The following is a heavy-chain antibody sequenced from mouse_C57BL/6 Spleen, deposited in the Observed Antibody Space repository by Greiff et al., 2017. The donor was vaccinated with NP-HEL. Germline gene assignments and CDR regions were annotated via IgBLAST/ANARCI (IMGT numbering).Heavy chain of an antibody. Sequence: EVQGVESGGDLVKPGGSLKLSCAASGFTFSSYGMSWVRQTPDKRLEWVATISSGGSYTYYPDNVKGRFTIARDNAKNNLYLQMSHLKSEDTAMYYCARDDYGNFFDYWGQGTTLTVSS. CDR2: ISSGGSYT. CDR3: ARDDYGNFFDY. CDR1: GFTFSSYG. V-gene: IGHV5-4*01. J-gene: IGHJ2*01. D-gene: IGHD2-1*01.